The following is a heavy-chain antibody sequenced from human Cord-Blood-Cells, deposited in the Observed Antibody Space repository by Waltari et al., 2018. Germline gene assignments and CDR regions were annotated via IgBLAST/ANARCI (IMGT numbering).Heavy chain of an antibody. J-gene: IGHJ3*02. CDR3: ARVGYSSSWYAFDI. D-gene: IGHD6-13*01. CDR1: GYTFTSYD. V-gene: IGHV1-8*03. Sequence: QVQLVQSGAEVKKPGASVKVSCKASGYTFTSYDINWVRQATGQGLEWMGSMHPNSGNTGYAQKFQGRVTITRNTSISTAYMELSSLRSEATAVYYCARVGYSSSWYAFDIWGQGTMVTVSS. CDR2: MHPNSGNT.